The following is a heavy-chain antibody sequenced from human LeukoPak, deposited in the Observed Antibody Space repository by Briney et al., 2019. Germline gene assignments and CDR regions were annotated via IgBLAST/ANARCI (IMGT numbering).Heavy chain of an antibody. D-gene: IGHD2-21*01. CDR3: ARVHRPTVPVEFDY. V-gene: IGHV3-30*04. J-gene: IGHJ4*02. CDR1: GFTFNSYS. Sequence: GGSLRLSCAASGFTFNSYSMHWVRQAPGKGLEWVAVISSDASITYYADSVEGRFTVSRDNSKDTLYLQMNSLRAEDTAVYYCARVHRPTVPVEFDYWGRGTLVTVSS. CDR2: ISSDASIT.